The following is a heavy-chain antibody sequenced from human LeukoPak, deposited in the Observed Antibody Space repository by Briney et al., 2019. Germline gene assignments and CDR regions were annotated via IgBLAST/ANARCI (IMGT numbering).Heavy chain of an antibody. J-gene: IGHJ3*02. V-gene: IGHV3-53*01. CDR2: IYSGGST. CDR3: ASGPLGFDGLGAFDI. D-gene: IGHD3-10*01. CDR1: GFTVSSNY. Sequence: PGGSLRLSCAASGFTVSSNYMSWVRQAPGKGLEWVSVIYSGGSTYYADSVKGRFTISRDNSKNTLYLQMNSLRAEDTAVYYCASGPLGFDGLGAFDIWGQGTMVTVSS.